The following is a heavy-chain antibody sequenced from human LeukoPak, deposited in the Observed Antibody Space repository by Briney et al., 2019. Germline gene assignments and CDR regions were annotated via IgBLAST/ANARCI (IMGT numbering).Heavy chain of an antibody. J-gene: IGHJ3*02. CDR2: INHSGST. Sequence: SETLSLTCAVYGGSSSGYYWSWIRQPPGKGLEWIGEINHSGSTNYNPSLKSRVTISVDTSKNQFSLKLSSVTAADTAVYYCARSITIFGVVIIPFGGAFDIWGQGTMVTVSS. CDR3: ARSITIFGVVIIPFGGAFDI. CDR1: GGSSSGYY. D-gene: IGHD3-3*01. V-gene: IGHV4-34*01.